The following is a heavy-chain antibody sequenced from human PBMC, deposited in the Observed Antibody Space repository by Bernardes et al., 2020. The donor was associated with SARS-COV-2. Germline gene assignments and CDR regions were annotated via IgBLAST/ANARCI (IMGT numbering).Heavy chain of an antibody. CDR2: INHSGST. CDR3: ARRGSKSGGTPRASLTRRATDY. D-gene: IGHD2-15*01. Sequence: SETLSLTCAVYGGSFSGYYWSWIRQPPGKGLEWIGEINHSGSTNYNPSLKSRVTISVDTSKNQFSLKLSSVTAADTAVYYCARRGSKSGGTPRASLTRRATDYWGQGTLVTVSS. CDR1: GGSFSGYY. V-gene: IGHV4-34*01. J-gene: IGHJ4*02.